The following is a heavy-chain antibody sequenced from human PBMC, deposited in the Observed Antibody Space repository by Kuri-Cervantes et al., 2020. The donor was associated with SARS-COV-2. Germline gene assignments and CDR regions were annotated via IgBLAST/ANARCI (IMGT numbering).Heavy chain of an antibody. D-gene: IGHD3-10*01. CDR1: GYTFTSYD. J-gene: IGHJ4*02. CDR2: MNPNSGNT. V-gene: IGHV1-8*02. Sequence: ASVKVSCKASGYTFTSYDINWVRQATGQGLEWMGWMNPNSGNTGYAQKFQGRVTMTEDTSTDTAYMELSSLRSEDTAVYYCATAYGSGSYLGWGQGTLVTVSS. CDR3: ATAYGSGSYLG.